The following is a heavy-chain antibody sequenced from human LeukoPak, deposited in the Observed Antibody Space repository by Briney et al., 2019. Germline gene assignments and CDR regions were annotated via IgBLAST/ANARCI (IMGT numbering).Heavy chain of an antibody. CDR3: AKGYGSGSYYHLFDY. CDR1: GFTFSSYG. J-gene: IGHJ4*02. D-gene: IGHD3-10*01. V-gene: IGHV3-33*06. Sequence: GSLRLSCAASGFTFSSYGMHWVRQASGKGPGWVAVIWYDGSNKYYADSVKGRFTISRDNSKNTLYLQMNSLRAEDTAVYYCAKGYGSGSYYHLFDYWGQGTLVTVSS. CDR2: IWYDGSNK.